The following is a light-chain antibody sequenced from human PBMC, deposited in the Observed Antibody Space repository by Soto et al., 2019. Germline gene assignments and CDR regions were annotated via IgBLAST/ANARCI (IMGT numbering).Light chain of an antibody. CDR2: GAS. J-gene: IGKJ2*01. Sequence: EIVMTQSPAILSVSPGERVTLSCRASQSVSRNFAWYRQKPGQAPTLLIYGASTRATGIPARFSGSGSGTEVTLTISSLQSEDFAVYYCQKYNNWPYTFGQGTKLEIK. CDR1: QSVSRN. CDR3: QKYNNWPYT. V-gene: IGKV3-15*01.